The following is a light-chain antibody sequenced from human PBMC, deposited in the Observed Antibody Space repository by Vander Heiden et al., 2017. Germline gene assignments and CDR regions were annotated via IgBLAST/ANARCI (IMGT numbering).Light chain of an antibody. CDR1: QTVGIY. J-gene: IGKJ2*01. CDR2: DAS. V-gene: IGKV3-11*01. Sequence: DIVLTQSPATLSLSPGESATLSCRTSQTVGIYLAWYQQNRVQAPRLLIFDASNRADGIPDRFSCSGSVTDFTLTISSRVREDFATYFWLQRSNWHTFGQATKMEIK. CDR3: LQRSNWHT.